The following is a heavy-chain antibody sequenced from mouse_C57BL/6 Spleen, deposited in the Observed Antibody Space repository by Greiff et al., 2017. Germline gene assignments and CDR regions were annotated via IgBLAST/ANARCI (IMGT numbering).Heavy chain of an antibody. V-gene: IGHV1-42*01. J-gene: IGHJ3*01. CDR1: GYSFTGYY. CDR2: INPSTGGT. Sequence: VQLQQSGPELVKPGASVKISCKASGYSFTGYYMNWVKQSPEKSLEWIGEINPSTGGTTYNQKFKAKDTLTVDKSSSTAYMQLKSLTSEDSAVYYCARSYDYDWFAYWGQGTLVTVSA. D-gene: IGHD2-4*01. CDR3: ARSYDYDWFAY.